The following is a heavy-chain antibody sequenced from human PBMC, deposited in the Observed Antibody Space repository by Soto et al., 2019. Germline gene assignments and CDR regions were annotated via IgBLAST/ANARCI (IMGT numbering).Heavy chain of an antibody. J-gene: IGHJ6*03. Sequence: QVQLVESGGGLVKPGGSLRLACAASGFTFSDYYMRWIRQAPGKGLEWVSYISSSGSTIYYAEAVKGRFTISRGNAKNSLDLQMHSLRAEDTAVYYCARDGPTTVTTCLFFYMDVWGKWTPVTVSS. V-gene: IGHV3-11*01. CDR2: ISSSGSTI. CDR3: ARDGPTTVTTCLFFYMDV. D-gene: IGHD4-17*01. CDR1: GFTFSDYY.